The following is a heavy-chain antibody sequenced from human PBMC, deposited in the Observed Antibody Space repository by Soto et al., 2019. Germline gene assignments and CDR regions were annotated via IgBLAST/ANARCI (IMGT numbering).Heavy chain of an antibody. V-gene: IGHV4-34*01. CDR3: ARAPNRDGYPKWVY. CDR1: GGSFSGYY. CDR2: INHSGST. Sequence: SETLSLTCAVYGGSFSGYYWSWIRQPPGKGLEWIGEINHSGSTNYNPSLKSRVTISVDTSKNQFSLKLSSVTAADTAVYYCARAPNRDGYPKWVYWGQGTLVTVSS. D-gene: IGHD5-12*01. J-gene: IGHJ4*02.